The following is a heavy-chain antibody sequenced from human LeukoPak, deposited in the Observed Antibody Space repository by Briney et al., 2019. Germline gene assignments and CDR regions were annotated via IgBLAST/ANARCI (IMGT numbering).Heavy chain of an antibody. V-gene: IGHV3-30*18. CDR1: GFAFSSYG. Sequence: GWCLRLSCAASGFAFSSYGMHWARLAPGKGLEWVAIISYDGSHKYYADSVKGRFTISRDNSKNTLYLQMNSLRAEDTAMYCCAKEITRPNRAVAGLNYWGQGTLVTVSS. CDR2: ISYDGSHK. CDR3: AKEITRPNRAVAGLNY. D-gene: IGHD6-19*01. J-gene: IGHJ4*02.